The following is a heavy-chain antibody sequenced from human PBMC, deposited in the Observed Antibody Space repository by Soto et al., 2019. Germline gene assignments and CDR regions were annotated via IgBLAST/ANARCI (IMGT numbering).Heavy chain of an antibody. CDR2: IYYSGST. J-gene: IGHJ4*02. CDR3: ARRLQYYYDSSGENPFDY. Sequence: SETLSLTCTVSGGSISSSSYYWGWIRQPPGKGPEWIGSIYYSGSTYYNPSLKSRVTISVDTSKNQFSLKLSSVTAADTAVYYCARRLQYYYDSSGENPFDYWGQGTLVTVSS. V-gene: IGHV4-39*01. CDR1: GGSISSSSYY. D-gene: IGHD3-22*01.